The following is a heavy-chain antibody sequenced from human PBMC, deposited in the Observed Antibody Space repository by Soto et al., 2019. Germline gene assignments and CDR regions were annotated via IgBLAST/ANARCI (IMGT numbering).Heavy chain of an antibody. V-gene: IGHV4-4*07. D-gene: IGHD2-21*02. CDR2: IFSSGST. Sequence: PSETLSLTCTVSGGSITDYSWVWIRQPAGKGLEWIGRIFSSGSTNYNPSLKGRITMSLDTSKNQFSLKLNSATATDTAVYFCARDQGVVVTADNWFDPWGQGMLVPVSS. J-gene: IGHJ5*02. CDR3: ARDQGVVVTADNWFDP. CDR1: GGSITDYS.